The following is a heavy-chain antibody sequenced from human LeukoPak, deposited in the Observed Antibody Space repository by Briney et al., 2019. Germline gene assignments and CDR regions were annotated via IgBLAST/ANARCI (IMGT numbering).Heavy chain of an antibody. CDR2: IYYSGST. J-gene: IGHJ5*02. Sequence: SETLSLTCTVSGGSISSSSYYWGWIRQPPGKGLEWIGSIYYSGSTYYNPSLKSRVTISVDTSKNQFSLKLSSVTAADTAVYYCARGLRRLVINLNWFDPWGQGTLVTVSS. V-gene: IGHV4-39*01. D-gene: IGHD3-9*01. CDR3: ARGLRRLVINLNWFDP. CDR1: GGSISSSSYY.